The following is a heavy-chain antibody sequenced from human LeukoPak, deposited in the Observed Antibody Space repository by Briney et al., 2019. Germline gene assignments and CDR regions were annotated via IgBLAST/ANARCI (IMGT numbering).Heavy chain of an antibody. CDR2: INHSGST. D-gene: IGHD3-22*01. CDR3: ARGVYYDSSGYWWPNYYMDV. J-gene: IGHJ6*03. Sequence: SETLSLTCAVYGGSFSGYYWSWIRQPPGKGLEWIGEINHSGSTNYNPSLKSRVTISVDTSKNQFSLKLSSVIAADSAVYYCARGVYYDSSGYWWPNYYMDVWGKGTTVTVSS. CDR1: GGSFSGYY. V-gene: IGHV4-34*01.